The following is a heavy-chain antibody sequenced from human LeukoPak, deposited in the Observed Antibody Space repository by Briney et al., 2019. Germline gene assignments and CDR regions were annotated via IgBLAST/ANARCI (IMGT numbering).Heavy chain of an antibody. CDR3: ARGGYYGSGVLDS. V-gene: IGHV3-66*01. Sequence: PGGSLRLSCAASGFTVSSNYMSWVRQAPGKGLEWVSVIYSGGSTYYADSVKGRFTISRDNSKNTLCLQMNSLRAEDTAVYYCARGGYYGSGVLDSWGQGTLVTVSS. CDR2: IYSGGST. D-gene: IGHD3-10*01. CDR1: GFTVSSNY. J-gene: IGHJ4*02.